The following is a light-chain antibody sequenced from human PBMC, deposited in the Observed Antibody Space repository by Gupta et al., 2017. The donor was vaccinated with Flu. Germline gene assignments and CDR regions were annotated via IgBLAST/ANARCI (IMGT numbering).Light chain of an antibody. CDR2: DNN. V-gene: IGLV1-51*01. J-gene: IGLJ3*02. CDR3: GTWDGSLSAGHWV. CDR1: SSNIGNNY. Sequence: QSVLTQPPSVSAAPGQKVTISCSGSSSNIGNNYVSWYQQLPGTAPKLLIYDNNKRPSGIPDRFSGSKSGTSATLGITGLQTGDEADYYCGTWDGSLSAGHWVFGGGTKLTVL.